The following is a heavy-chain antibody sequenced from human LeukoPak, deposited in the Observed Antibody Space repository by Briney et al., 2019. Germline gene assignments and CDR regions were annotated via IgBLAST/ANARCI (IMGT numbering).Heavy chain of an antibody. CDR3: ARSYRATYYYDSSGARRGFDP. J-gene: IGHJ5*02. Sequence: SETLSLTCAVYGGSFSGYYWSWIRQPPGKGLEWIGEINHSGSTNYNPSLKSRVTISVDTSQNQFSLKLSSVTAADTAVYYCARSYRATYYYDSSGARRGFDPWGQGTLVTVSS. V-gene: IGHV4-34*01. CDR1: GGSFSGYY. CDR2: INHSGST. D-gene: IGHD3-22*01.